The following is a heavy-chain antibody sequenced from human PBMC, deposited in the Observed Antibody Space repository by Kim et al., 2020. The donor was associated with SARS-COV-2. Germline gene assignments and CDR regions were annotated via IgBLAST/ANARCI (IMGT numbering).Heavy chain of an antibody. D-gene: IGHD1-26*01. V-gene: IGHV3-23*01. Sequence: ADSVKGRFTTSRDNSKNTLFLQMNSLRAEDTAVYYCAKGARVTMWEGWFDSWGQGILVTVSS. CDR3: AKGARVTMWEGWFDS. J-gene: IGHJ5*01.